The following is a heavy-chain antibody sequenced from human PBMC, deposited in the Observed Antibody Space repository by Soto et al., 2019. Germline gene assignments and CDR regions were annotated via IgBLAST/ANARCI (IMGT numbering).Heavy chain of an antibody. V-gene: IGHV4-30-4*01. Sequence: SETLSLTCTVSGGSINNGDYYWSWIRQPPEKGLEWIGYIYYSGSTNYNPSLKSRVTISVDTSKNQFSLKLSSVTAADTAVYYCARDLGNDYGENFDYWGQGTLVTVSS. CDR2: IYYSGST. D-gene: IGHD4-17*01. CDR1: GGSINNGDYY. J-gene: IGHJ4*02. CDR3: ARDLGNDYGENFDY.